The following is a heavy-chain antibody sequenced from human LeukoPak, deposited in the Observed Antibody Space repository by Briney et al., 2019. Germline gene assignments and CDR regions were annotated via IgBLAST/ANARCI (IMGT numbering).Heavy chain of an antibody. Sequence: SVKVSCKASGGTFSSYAISWVRQAPGQGLEWMGGIIPIFGTANYAQKFQGRVTITADESTSTAYMELSSLRSEDTAVYYCARDEDSSSWPRDPYYYYYGMDVWGQGTTVTVSS. CDR3: ARDEDSSSWPRDPYYYYYGMDV. CDR1: GGTFSSYA. CDR2: IIPIFGTA. V-gene: IGHV1-69*01. D-gene: IGHD6-13*01. J-gene: IGHJ6*02.